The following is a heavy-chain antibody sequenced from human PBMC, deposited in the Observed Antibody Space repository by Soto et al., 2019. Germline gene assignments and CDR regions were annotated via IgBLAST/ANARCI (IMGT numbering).Heavy chain of an antibody. J-gene: IGHJ3*01. Sequence: QVQLVQSGAEVRRPGTSVMVSYKTSGYTFTDYDINWVRQATGQGLEWMGWMNPNSGNTGYAQKFQGRVSMTRNTATSTAYMELRSLRSDDTAIYYCARDSSTTNPVWGQGTMVTVSS. V-gene: IGHV1-8*01. CDR3: ARDSSTTNPV. CDR2: MNPNSGNT. D-gene: IGHD2-2*01. CDR1: GYTFTDYD.